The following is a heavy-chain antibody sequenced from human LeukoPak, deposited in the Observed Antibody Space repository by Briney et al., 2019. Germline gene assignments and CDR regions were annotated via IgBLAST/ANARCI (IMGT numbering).Heavy chain of an antibody. Sequence: ASVKVSCKASGYTFTMYYIHWVRQAPGQGLEWMGMINPSDGVTTYAQRFQGRVTMTRDMSTTTVYMDLRSLRSEDTAVYFCAREPRGGLSGSVGGLFASYYTYYYMDVWGRGTTVTVSS. V-gene: IGHV1-46*01. CDR2: INPSDGVT. J-gene: IGHJ6*03. CDR3: AREPRGGLSGSVGGLFASYYTYYYMDV. CDR1: GYTFTMYY. D-gene: IGHD1-26*01.